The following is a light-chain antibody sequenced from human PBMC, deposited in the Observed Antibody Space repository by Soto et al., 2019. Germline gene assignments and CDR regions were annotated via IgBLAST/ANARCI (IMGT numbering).Light chain of an antibody. CDR3: QHYKTWPLA. V-gene: IGKV3-15*01. CDR1: QSVGSD. J-gene: IGKJ1*01. Sequence: EIVMMQSPATLSVSPGERAALSCVASQSVGSDLAWYQQRPGQPPRLLVYGAATRATGVPARFSGSGSGTEFTLTISSLQSEDFAVYYCQHYKTWPLAFGQGTKVETK. CDR2: GAA.